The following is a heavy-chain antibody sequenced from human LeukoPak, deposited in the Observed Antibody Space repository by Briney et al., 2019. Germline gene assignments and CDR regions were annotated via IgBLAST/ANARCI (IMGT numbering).Heavy chain of an antibody. D-gene: IGHD3-10*01. CDR1: GFTFSSYS. CDR3: ARDYNDDYGLGNYFDY. Sequence: GGSLRLSCVASGFTFSSYSMNWVRQAPGKGLEWVSSISSSSGYIYYADSVKGRFTISRDNAKDSLYLQMNSLRAEDTAVYYCARDYNDDYGLGNYFDYWGQGTLVTVSS. J-gene: IGHJ4*02. CDR2: ISSSSGYI. V-gene: IGHV3-21*01.